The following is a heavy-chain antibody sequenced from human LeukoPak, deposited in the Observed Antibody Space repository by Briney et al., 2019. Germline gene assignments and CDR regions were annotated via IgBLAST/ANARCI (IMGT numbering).Heavy chain of an antibody. V-gene: IGHV1-8*01. Sequence: ASVKVSCKASGYTFTSYDINWVRQATGQGLEWMGWMNPNSGNTGYAQKFRGRVTMTRNTSISTAYMELSSLRSEDTAVYYCARAHYGDYPFDYWGQGTLVTVSS. CDR3: ARAHYGDYPFDY. D-gene: IGHD4-17*01. CDR1: GYTFTSYD. J-gene: IGHJ4*02. CDR2: MNPNSGNT.